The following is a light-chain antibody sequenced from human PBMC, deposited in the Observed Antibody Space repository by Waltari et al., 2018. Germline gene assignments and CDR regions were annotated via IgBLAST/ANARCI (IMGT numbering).Light chain of an antibody. V-gene: IGKV3-15*01. Sequence: EVVMTQSPATLSVSPGERATLSCRASQSVSTHLAWYQHKPGQAPRLLIYGASTRATGIPARFSGSGSGTEFTLTITSLQSEDFAAYYCQQYNSWPPWTFGQGTTVEIK. CDR1: QSVSTH. J-gene: IGKJ1*01. CDR3: QQYNSWPPWT. CDR2: GAS.